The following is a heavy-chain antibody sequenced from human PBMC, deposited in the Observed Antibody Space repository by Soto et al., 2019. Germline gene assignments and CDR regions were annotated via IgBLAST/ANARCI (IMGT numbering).Heavy chain of an antibody. CDR1: GFTFTSSA. Sequence: SVKVSCKASGFTFTSSAVQWVRQARGQRLEWIGWIVVGSGNTNYAQKFQERVTITRDMSTSTAYMELNSLRSEDTAVYYCAAVGYSGSYYYYYGMDVWGQGTTVTVSS. CDR3: AAVGYSGSYYYYYGMDV. CDR2: IVVGSGNT. D-gene: IGHD1-26*01. J-gene: IGHJ6*02. V-gene: IGHV1-58*01.